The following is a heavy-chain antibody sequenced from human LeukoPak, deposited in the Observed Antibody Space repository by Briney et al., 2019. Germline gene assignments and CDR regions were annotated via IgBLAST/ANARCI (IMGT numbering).Heavy chain of an antibody. CDR2: ISGSGGTT. J-gene: IGHJ4*02. CDR1: GFSFTSYA. CDR3: AKDQGGYYYGSGSYYKYYFDY. D-gene: IGHD3-10*01. V-gene: IGHV3-23*01. Sequence: GGSLRLSCAASGFSFTSYAMSWVRQVPGKGLQWVSVISGSGGTTSYVDSVKGRFTISRDNSKNTLYLQMNSLRAEDTAVYYCAKDQGGYYYGSGSYYKYYFDYWGQGTLVTVSS.